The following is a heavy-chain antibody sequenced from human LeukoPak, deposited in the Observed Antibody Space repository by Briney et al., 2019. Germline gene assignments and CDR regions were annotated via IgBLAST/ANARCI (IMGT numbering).Heavy chain of an antibody. CDR3: AKSSGWFLDY. CDR1: GFTFSTYS. J-gene: IGHJ4*02. V-gene: IGHV3-48*02. D-gene: IGHD6-19*01. CDR2: ISSGSSTI. Sequence: GGSLRLSCAASGFTFSTYSMNWVRQAPGKGLEWLSYISSGSSTIYYADSVKGRFTISRDNAKDSLYLQMNSLRDEDTAVYFCAKSSGWFLDYWGQGTLVTVSS.